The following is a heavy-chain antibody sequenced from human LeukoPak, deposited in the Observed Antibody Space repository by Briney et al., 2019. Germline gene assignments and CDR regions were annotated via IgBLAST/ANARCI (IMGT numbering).Heavy chain of an antibody. CDR1: GFTFSSYE. D-gene: IGHD3-22*01. CDR2: ISSSGSTI. V-gene: IGHV3-48*03. CDR3: ARDRRFDSSGYYGNWFDP. J-gene: IGHJ5*02. Sequence: PGGSLRLSCAASGFTFSSYEMNWVRQAPGKGLEWVSYISSSGSTIYYADSVKGRFTISRDNAKNSLYLQMNSLRAEDTADYYCARDRRFDSSGYYGNWFDPWGQGTLVTVSS.